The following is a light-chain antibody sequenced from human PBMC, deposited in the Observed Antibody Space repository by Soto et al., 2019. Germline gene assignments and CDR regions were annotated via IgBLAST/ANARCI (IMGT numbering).Light chain of an antibody. Sequence: EIVLTQSPGTLSLSPGERATLSCRTSQSVSNAYVTWYQQKRGQPPRLLIFGASNRATGIPDRFSGSGSGTDFTLTISRVEPEDFAVYFCQQYDDWLRLTFGGGTKVEIK. J-gene: IGKJ4*01. CDR1: QSVSNAY. CDR2: GAS. V-gene: IGKV3-20*01. CDR3: QQYDDWLRLT.